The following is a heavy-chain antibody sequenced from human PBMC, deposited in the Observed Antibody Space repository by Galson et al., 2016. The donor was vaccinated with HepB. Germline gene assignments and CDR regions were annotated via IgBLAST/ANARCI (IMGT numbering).Heavy chain of an antibody. V-gene: IGHV3-11*01. Sequence: SLRLSCAASGFTFSDYYMSWIRQAPGKGLEWVSYISSSGSIIYYADSVKGRFTITRDNAKNSLYLQMNSLRAEDTAVYYCGSSGYYPHGAFVIWGQGTMVTVSS. CDR1: GFTFSDYY. D-gene: IGHD3-22*01. J-gene: IGHJ3*02. CDR2: ISSSGSII. CDR3: GSSGYYPHGAFVI.